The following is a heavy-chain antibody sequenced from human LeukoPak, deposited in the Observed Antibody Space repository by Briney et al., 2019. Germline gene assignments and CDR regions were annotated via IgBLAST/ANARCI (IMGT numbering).Heavy chain of an antibody. CDR2: IYYSGST. V-gene: IGHV4-39*01. Sequence: SETLSLTCTVSGRSISSSSYYWGWIRQPPGKGLEWFGSIYYSGSTYSNPSLKSRVTISIDTSKNQFSLKLTSVTAADTAVYYCARHTGYTRAAFDYWGQGTLVTVSS. CDR1: GRSISSSSYY. J-gene: IGHJ4*02. CDR3: ARHTGYTRAAFDY. D-gene: IGHD6-13*01.